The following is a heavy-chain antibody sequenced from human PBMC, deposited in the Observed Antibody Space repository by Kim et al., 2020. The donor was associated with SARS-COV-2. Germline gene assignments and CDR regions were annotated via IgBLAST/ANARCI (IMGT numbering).Heavy chain of an antibody. J-gene: IGHJ6*02. Sequence: TDYADSVKGRFTISRENSNNTLYLQMNSLGAEDTAVYYCSSDFFAFGLDVWGQGTTVTVSS. V-gene: IGHV3-74*01. CDR3: SSDFFAFGLDV. CDR2: T.